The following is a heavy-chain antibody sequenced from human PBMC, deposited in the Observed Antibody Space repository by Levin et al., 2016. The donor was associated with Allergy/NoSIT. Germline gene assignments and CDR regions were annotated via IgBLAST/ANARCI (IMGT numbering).Heavy chain of an antibody. Sequence: WVRQAPGQGLEWMGIINPSGGSTSYAQKFQGRVTMTRDTSTSTVYMELSSLRSEDTAVYYCAREGGRYYGSGIPFDYWGQGTLVTVSS. CDR3: AREGGRYYGSGIPFDY. J-gene: IGHJ4*02. D-gene: IGHD3-10*01. CDR2: INPSGGST. V-gene: IGHV1-46*01.